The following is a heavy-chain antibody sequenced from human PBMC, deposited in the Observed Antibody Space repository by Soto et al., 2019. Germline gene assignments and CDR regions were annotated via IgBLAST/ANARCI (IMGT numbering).Heavy chain of an antibody. J-gene: IGHJ6*02. CDR2: ISYDGSNK. V-gene: IGHV3-30-3*01. D-gene: IGHD6-19*01. CDR3: AKGGAVADYYGMDV. CDR1: GFTFSSYA. Sequence: GGSLRLSCAASGFTFSSYAMHWVRQAPGKGLEWVAVISYDGSNKYYADSVKGRFTISRDNSKNTLYLQMNSLRAEDTAVYYCAKGGAVADYYGMDVWGQGTTVTVSS.